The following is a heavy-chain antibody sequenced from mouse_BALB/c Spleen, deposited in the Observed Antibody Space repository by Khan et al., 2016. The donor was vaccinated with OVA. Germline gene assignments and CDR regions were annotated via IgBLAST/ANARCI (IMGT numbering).Heavy chain of an antibody. J-gene: IGHJ4*01. CDR1: GYTFTNSG. CDR2: INTYTGEP. V-gene: IGHV9-3-1*01. CDR3: ARPPYFSYVLVY. D-gene: IGHD2-10*01. Sequence: QIQLVQSGPELKKPGETVKISCKASGYTFTNSGMNWVKQAPGKGLKWMGWINTYTGEPPYADDFKGRFAFSLETSASTAYLQINNLKSEDTATYFCARPPYFSYVLVYWGQGTSGTVSS.